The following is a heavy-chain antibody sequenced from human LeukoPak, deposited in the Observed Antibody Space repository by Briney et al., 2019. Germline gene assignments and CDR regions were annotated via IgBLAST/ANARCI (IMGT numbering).Heavy chain of an antibody. J-gene: IGHJ4*02. Sequence: GGSLRLSCAASGFTFSSYGMHWVRQAPGKGLEWVAVIWYDGSNRYYADSVKGRFTISRDNSKNTLYPQMNSLRAEDTGVYYCAKVDKDYWGQGTLVSVSS. CDR1: GFTFSSYG. CDR3: AKVDKDY. V-gene: IGHV3-33*06. CDR2: IWYDGSNR.